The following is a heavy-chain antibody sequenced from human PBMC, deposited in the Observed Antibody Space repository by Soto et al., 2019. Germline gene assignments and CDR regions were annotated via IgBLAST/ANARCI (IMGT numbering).Heavy chain of an antibody. CDR3: ANDRMTTLYYYYGMDV. CDR2: ISYDGSNK. J-gene: IGHJ6*02. D-gene: IGHD4-17*01. V-gene: IGHV3-30*18. Sequence: GGSLRLSCAASGFTFSSYGMHWVRQAPDKGLEWVAVISYDGSNKYYADSVKGRFTISRDNSKNTLYLQMNSLRAEDTAVYYCANDRMTTLYYYYGMDVWGQGTTVTVSS. CDR1: GFTFSSYG.